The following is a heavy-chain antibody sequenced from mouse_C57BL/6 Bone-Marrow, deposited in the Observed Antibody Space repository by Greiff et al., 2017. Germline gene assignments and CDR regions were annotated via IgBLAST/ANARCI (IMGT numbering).Heavy chain of an antibody. J-gene: IGHJ1*03. V-gene: IGHV1-7*01. CDR1: GYTFTSYW. Sequence: VQLQQSGAELVKPGASVKLSCKASGYTFTSYWMHWVQQTPGQGLEWIGYINPSSGYTKYNQKFKDKATLTADKSSSTAYMLLSSLTYADYAVDYCAVYGSSYCWYFDVWGTGTTVTVSS. CDR3: AVYGSSYCWYFDV. D-gene: IGHD1-1*01. CDR2: INPSSGYT.